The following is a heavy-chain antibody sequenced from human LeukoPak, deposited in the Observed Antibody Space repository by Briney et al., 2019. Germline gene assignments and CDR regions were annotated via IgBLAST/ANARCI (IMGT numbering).Heavy chain of an antibody. D-gene: IGHD4-17*01. Sequence: PGGSLRLSCAASGFTFSSYGMHWVRQAPGKGLEGVAVISYDGSNKYYADSVKGRFTISRDHSKNTLYLQMNSLRAEDTAVYYCASDYGDPDAADYWGQGTLVTVSS. V-gene: IGHV3-30*03. CDR3: ASDYGDPDAADY. J-gene: IGHJ4*02. CDR2: ISYDGSNK. CDR1: GFTFSSYG.